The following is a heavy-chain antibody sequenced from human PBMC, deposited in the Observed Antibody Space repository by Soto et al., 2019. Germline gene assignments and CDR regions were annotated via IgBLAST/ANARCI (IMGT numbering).Heavy chain of an antibody. CDR1: GFTFSSYA. CDR2: ISGSGGST. CDR3: AKGLGSSSFWFDP. D-gene: IGHD6-6*01. Sequence: GGSLRLACAASGFTFSSYAVSWVRQPPGKGLEWVSAISGSGGSTYYADSVKGRFTISRDNSKNTLYLQMNSLRDEDTAVYYCAKGLGSSSFWFDPWGQGTLVTVSS. J-gene: IGHJ5*02. V-gene: IGHV3-23*01.